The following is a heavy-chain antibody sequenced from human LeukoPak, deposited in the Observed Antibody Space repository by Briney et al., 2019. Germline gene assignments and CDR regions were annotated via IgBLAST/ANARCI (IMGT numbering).Heavy chain of an antibody. D-gene: IGHD2-8*02. CDR3: AGRPGGQGY. V-gene: IGHV3-23*01. CDR1: GFAFSSYA. J-gene: IGHJ4*02. CDR2: LTGSGATT. Sequence: PGGSLRLSCAASGFAFSSYAMSWVRQAPGKGLEWVSALTGSGATTYYADSMQGRFTISRDNSKNTLYLQMNSLSAEDTAVYYCAGRPGGQGYWDQGTLVTVSS.